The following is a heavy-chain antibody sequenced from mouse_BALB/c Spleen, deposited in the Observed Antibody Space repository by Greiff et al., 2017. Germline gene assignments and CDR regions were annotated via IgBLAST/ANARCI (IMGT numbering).Heavy chain of an antibody. V-gene: IGHV5-12-2*01. CDR3: ARQDDYDSFDY. CDR2: ISNGGGST. D-gene: IGHD2-4*01. CDR1: GFTFSSYT. Sequence: EVMLVESGGGLVQPGGSLKLSCAASGFTFSSYTMSWVRQTPEKRLEWVAYISNGGGSTYYPDTVKGRFTISRDNAKNTLYLQMSSLKSEDTAMYYFARQDDYDSFDYWGQGTTLTVSS. J-gene: IGHJ2*01.